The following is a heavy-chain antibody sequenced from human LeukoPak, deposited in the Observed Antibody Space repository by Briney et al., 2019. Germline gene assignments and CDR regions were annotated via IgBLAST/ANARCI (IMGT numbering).Heavy chain of an antibody. CDR3: ARGGAIGLEFDI. CDR2: IYYSGST. CDR1: GGSISSSSYY. V-gene: IGHV4-39*07. J-gene: IGHJ3*02. D-gene: IGHD2-15*01. Sequence: KSSETLSLTCTVPGGSISSSSYYWGWIRQPPGKGLEWIGSIYYSGSTYYNPSLKSRVTISVDTSKDQFSLKLSSVTAADTAVYYCARGGAIGLEFDIWGQGTMVTVSS.